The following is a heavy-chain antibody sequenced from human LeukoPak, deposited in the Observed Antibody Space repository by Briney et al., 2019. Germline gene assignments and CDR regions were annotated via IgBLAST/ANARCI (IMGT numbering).Heavy chain of an antibody. CDR1: GGSISSYY. D-gene: IGHD3-10*01. CDR2: IYYSGGT. Sequence: SETLSLTCTVSGGSISSYYWTWIRQPPGKGLEWIGYIYYSGGTNYNPSLKRRVTISVDTSKNQFSLKLSSVTAADTAVYYCARLYGSGSYYFDYWGQGTLVTVSS. J-gene: IGHJ4*02. V-gene: IGHV4-59*08. CDR3: ARLYGSGSYYFDY.